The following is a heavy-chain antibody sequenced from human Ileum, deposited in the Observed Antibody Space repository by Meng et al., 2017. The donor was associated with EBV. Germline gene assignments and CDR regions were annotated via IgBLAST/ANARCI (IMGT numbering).Heavy chain of an antibody. CDR2: IGSTGSTT. D-gene: IGHD6-13*01. V-gene: IGHV3-11*01. J-gene: IGHJ4*02. CDR3: VYSSSFH. CDR1: GFTFSNYY. Sequence: QVQLVASGGGLVKPGGSLRLSCAASGFTFSNYYMNWIRQAPGKGLEWVSFIGSTGSTTYYADSVKGRFTVSRDNAKNSLFLQMHSLRAEDTAVYYCVYSSSFHWGQGTLVTVSS.